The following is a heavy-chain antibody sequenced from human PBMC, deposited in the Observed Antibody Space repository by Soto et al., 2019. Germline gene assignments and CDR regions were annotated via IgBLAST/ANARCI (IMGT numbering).Heavy chain of an antibody. J-gene: IGHJ1*01. V-gene: IGHV4-59*01. D-gene: IGHD2-15*01. CDR3: ASISRYCSGGSCHKNFQH. Sequence: PSETLSLTCTVSGGSISSYYWSWIRQPPGKGLEWIGYIYYSGSTNYNPSLKSRVTISVDTSKNQFSLKLSSVTAADTAVYYCASISRYCSGGSCHKNFQHWGQGTLVTVSS. CDR2: IYYSGST. CDR1: GGSISSYY.